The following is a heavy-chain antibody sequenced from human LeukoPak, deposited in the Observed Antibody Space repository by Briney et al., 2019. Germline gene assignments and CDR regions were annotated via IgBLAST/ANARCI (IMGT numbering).Heavy chain of an antibody. V-gene: IGHV3-74*01. CDR1: GFTFSSYW. CDR3: AREDAPGGYYDSSGYYYEDY. J-gene: IGHJ4*02. CDR2: INSDGSST. Sequence: GGSLRLSCAASGFTFSSYWMHWARQAPGKGLVWVSRINSDGSSTSYADSVKGRFTISRDNAKNTLYLQMNSLRAEDTAVYYCAREDAPGGYYDSSGYYYEDYWGQGTLVTVSS. D-gene: IGHD3-22*01.